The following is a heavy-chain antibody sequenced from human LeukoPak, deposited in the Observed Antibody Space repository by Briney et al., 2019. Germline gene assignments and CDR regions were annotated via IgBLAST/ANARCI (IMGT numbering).Heavy chain of an antibody. CDR2: IYYSGST. J-gene: IGHJ3*02. V-gene: IGHV4-30-4*07. D-gene: IGHD2/OR15-2a*01. CDR3: ARDLNIHDAFDI. CDR1: GGSISSGGYS. Sequence: SETLSLTCAVSGGSISSGGYSWSWIRQPPGKGLEWIGYIYYSGSTYYNPSLKSRVTMSVDTSKNQFSLKLSSVTAADTAVYYCARDLNIHDAFDIWGQGTMVTVSS.